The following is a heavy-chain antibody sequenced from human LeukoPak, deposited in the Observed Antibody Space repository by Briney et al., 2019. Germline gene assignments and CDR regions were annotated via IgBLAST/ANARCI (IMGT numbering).Heavy chain of an antibody. CDR1: GGSISSSSYY. Sequence: SETLSLTCTVSGGSISSSSYYWGWIRQPPGKGLEWIGSIYYSGSTNYNPSLRSRVSISSDTSKIQFSLELTSVTAADTAVYYCARLKATVSIHAYFDSWGQGTLVTVSS. CDR2: IYYSGST. CDR3: ARLKATVSIHAYFDS. J-gene: IGHJ4*02. D-gene: IGHD4-17*01. V-gene: IGHV4-39*07.